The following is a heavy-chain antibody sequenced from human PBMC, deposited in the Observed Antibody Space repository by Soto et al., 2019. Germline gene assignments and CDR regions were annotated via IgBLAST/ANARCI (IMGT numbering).Heavy chain of an antibody. CDR1: GFTFSSYA. V-gene: IGHV3-30-3*01. CDR3: ARDGYVYFDY. J-gene: IGHJ4*02. D-gene: IGHD5-18*01. Sequence: PGGSLRLSCAASGFTFSSYAMHWVRQAPGKGLEWVAVISYDGSNKYYADSVKGRFTISRDNSKNTLYLQMNSLRAEDTAVYYCARDGYVYFDYWGQGTLVTVSS. CDR2: ISYDGSNK.